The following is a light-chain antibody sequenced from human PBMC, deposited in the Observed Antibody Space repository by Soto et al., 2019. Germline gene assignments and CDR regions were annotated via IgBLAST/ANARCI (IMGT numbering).Light chain of an antibody. J-gene: IGKJ4*01. Sequence: IVMTQSPATVSVSQGESASISCRASRTIGTNLGWYQQKPGQAPRLLISKTSTRATGVPARFSGSGSGTEFTLTITSLQSEDIAVYYCQQYAAWPLTFGGGTKVDIK. CDR1: RTIGTN. CDR2: KTS. V-gene: IGKV3-15*01. CDR3: QQYAAWPLT.